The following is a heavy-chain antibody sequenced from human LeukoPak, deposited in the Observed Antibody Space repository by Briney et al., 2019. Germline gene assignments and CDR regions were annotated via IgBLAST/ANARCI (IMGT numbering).Heavy chain of an antibody. CDR2: IKSNADGGTP. D-gene: IGHD2/OR15-2a*01. CDR1: GFSFMNAW. Sequence: PGGSLRLSCAASGFSFMNAWMIWVRQAPGKGLEWVGRIKSNADGGTPDYAAPARGRFTISRDDSKNTLYLQMNSLKTEDTAVYYCTTFYHEYSPYWGRGTLVTVSS. CDR3: TTFYHEYSPY. V-gene: IGHV3-15*01. J-gene: IGHJ4*02.